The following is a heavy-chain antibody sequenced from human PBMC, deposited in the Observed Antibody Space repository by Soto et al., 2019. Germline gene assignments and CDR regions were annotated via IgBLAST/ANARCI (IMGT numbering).Heavy chain of an antibody. CDR1: RYTFTSYG. Sequence: ASVKVSCKASRYTFTSYGISWVRQAPGQGLEWMGWISAYNGNTNYAQNLQGRVTMTTDTSTSTAYMELRSLRSDDTAVYYCAREGYCISTSCRHYDYYGMDVWGQGTTVTVSS. V-gene: IGHV1-18*01. CDR3: AREGYCISTSCRHYDYYGMDV. CDR2: ISAYNGNT. D-gene: IGHD2-2*01. J-gene: IGHJ6*02.